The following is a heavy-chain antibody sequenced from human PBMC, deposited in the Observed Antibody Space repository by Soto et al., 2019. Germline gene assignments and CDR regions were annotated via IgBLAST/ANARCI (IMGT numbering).Heavy chain of an antibody. V-gene: IGHV3-7*03. D-gene: IGHD3-16*01. CDR1: GFTFSTYW. J-gene: IGHJ4*02. Sequence: PGGSLRLSCAASGFTFSTYWMSWVRQAPGKGLEWVANIKQDGSEKYYVGSVKGRFTISRDNAKNSLYLQMNSLRAEDTAVYYCARDRYGDYVWVPFDYWGQGTLVTVSS. CDR2: IKQDGSEK. CDR3: ARDRYGDYVWVPFDY.